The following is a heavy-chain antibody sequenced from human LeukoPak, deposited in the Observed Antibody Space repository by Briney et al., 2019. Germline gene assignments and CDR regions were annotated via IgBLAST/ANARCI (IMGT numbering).Heavy chain of an antibody. CDR2: ISGSGGGT. V-gene: IGHV3-23*01. Sequence: PGGSLRLSCAASGFTFSSYAMSWVRQAPRKGLEWVSGISGSGGGTYYADSVKGRFTISRDNSKNTLYLQMKSLRAEDTAVYYCAKEPQGGNYDSWSGYYLDYWGQGTLVTVSS. CDR1: GFTFSSYA. D-gene: IGHD3-3*01. J-gene: IGHJ4*02. CDR3: AKEPQGGNYDSWSGYYLDY.